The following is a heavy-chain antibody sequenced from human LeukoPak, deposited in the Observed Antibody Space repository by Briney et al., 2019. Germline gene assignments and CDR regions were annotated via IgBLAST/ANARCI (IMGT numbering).Heavy chain of an antibody. V-gene: IGHV3-23*01. D-gene: IGHD2/OR15-2a*01. CDR1: GFTFSSYD. CDR2: ISGAGGST. J-gene: IGHJ5*02. CDR3: ATSTTWHQSVVS. Sequence: PGGSLRLSCAASGFTFSSYDMNWVRQAPGKGLEWVSSISGAGGSTFYADSVEGRFTISRDYSKDTLYLQMESLRVEDTAVYYCATSTTWHQSVVSWGQGTLVTVSS.